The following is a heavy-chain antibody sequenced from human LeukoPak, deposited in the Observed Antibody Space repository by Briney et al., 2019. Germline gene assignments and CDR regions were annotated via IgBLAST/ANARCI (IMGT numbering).Heavy chain of an antibody. CDR2: IKQDGSEK. J-gene: IGHJ3*02. Sequence: GESLKISCAASGFTFSSYWMSWVRQAPGKGLEWVANIKQDGSEKYYVDSVKGRFTISRDNAKNSLYLQMNSLRAEDTAVYYCARFVYDAFDIWGQGTMVTVSS. CDR1: GFTFSSYW. V-gene: IGHV3-7*01. CDR3: ARFVYDAFDI.